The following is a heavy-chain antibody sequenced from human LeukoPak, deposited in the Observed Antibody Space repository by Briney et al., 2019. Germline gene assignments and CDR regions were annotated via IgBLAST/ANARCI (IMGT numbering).Heavy chain of an antibody. J-gene: IGHJ4*02. CDR1: GFTFDDYA. V-gene: IGHV3-9*01. Sequence: GGSLRLSCAASGFTFDDYAMHWVRQAPGKGLEWVSGISWNSGSIGYADSVKGRFTISRDNAKNSLYLQMNSLRAEDTALYNCANFRPGYWGQGTLVTVSS. CDR3: ANFRPGY. CDR2: ISWNSGSI. D-gene: IGHD3-10*01.